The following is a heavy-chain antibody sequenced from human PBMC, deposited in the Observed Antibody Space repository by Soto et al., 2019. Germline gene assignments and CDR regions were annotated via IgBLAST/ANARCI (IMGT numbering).Heavy chain of an antibody. CDR3: ARVIVVVVAATVSVHWFDP. D-gene: IGHD2-15*01. CDR2: ISAYNGNT. J-gene: IGHJ5*02. V-gene: IGHV1-18*04. Sequence: QVQLVQSGAEVKKPGASVKGSCKASGYTFTSYGISWVRQAPGQGLERMGWISAYNGNTNYAQKLQGRVTMTTDTSTYTAYMELRSLRSDDTAVYYCARVIVVVVAATVSVHWFDPWGQGTLVTVSS. CDR1: GYTFTSYG.